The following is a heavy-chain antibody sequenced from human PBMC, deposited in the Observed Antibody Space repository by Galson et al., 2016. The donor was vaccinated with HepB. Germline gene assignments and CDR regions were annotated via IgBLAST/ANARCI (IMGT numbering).Heavy chain of an antibody. D-gene: IGHD6-25*01. CDR3: AKGGTGIAAPVDH. J-gene: IGHJ4*02. CDR1: GLIFSNHA. V-gene: IGHV3-30*18. Sequence: SLRLSCAASGLIFSNHAMRWVRQAPGQGLEWVAVTSNDGSNKYYADSVKGRFAISRDNSKNTLYLQLNSLRGEDTAVYYCAKGGTGIAAPVDHWGQGTLVTVSS. CDR2: TSNDGSNK.